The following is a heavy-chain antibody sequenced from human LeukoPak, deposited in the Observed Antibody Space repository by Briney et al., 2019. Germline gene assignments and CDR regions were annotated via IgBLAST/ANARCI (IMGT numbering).Heavy chain of an antibody. CDR3: AKVRWDNSGWYYLDT. D-gene: IGHD6-19*01. V-gene: IGHV3-30*18. Sequence: GGSLRLSCAASGFSFSDYNMHWVRQAPGKGLEWMAVISYHGINEYYADSVKGRFTISRDNSKSMLHLQMDSLRPEDTAVYYCAKVRWDNSGWYYLDTWGQGTLLTVSS. CDR2: ISYHGINE. J-gene: IGHJ4*02. CDR1: GFSFSDYN.